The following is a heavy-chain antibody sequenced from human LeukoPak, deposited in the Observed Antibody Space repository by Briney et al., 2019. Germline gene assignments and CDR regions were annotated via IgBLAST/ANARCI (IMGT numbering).Heavy chain of an antibody. J-gene: IGHJ6*04. CDR1: GFTFSIYE. D-gene: IGHD2-15*01. V-gene: IGHV3-48*03. Sequence: GGSLRLSCAASGFTFSIYEMNWVRQAPGKGLGWVSYISSSGSTIYYADSVKGRFTISRDNAKNSLYLQMNSLRAEDTAVYYCARPYSEDDYYFYAMDVWGKGTTVTVSS. CDR3: ARPYSEDDYYFYAMDV. CDR2: ISSSGSTI.